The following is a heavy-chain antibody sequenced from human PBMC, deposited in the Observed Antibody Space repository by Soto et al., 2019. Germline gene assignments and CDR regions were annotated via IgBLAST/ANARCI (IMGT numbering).Heavy chain of an antibody. CDR1: GYTFTSYA. V-gene: IGHV1-3*01. Sequence: QVQLVQSGAEVKKPGASVKVSCKASGYTFTSYAMHWVRQAPGQRLEWMGWINAGNGNTKYSQKFQGRVTITRDTSASSAYMERSSLRSEDTAVYYCARGVGAAASPWDYWGQGTLVTVCS. CDR3: ARGVGAAASPWDY. CDR2: INAGNGNT. J-gene: IGHJ4*02. D-gene: IGHD6-13*01.